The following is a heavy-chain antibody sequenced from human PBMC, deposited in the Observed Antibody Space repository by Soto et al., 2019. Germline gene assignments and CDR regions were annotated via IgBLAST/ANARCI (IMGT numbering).Heavy chain of an antibody. J-gene: IGHJ5*02. CDR3: AKDSGYNYGYFRWFDP. Sequence: SETRPLTCTGSGGPNRTDYRSWIRLPPGRGLEWIGHIFYSGSTNYNPALKSRVTISVDTSKSQFSLKLSSVTAADTAVYYCAKDSGYNYGYFRWFDPWGQGTLVTVS. CDR1: GGPNRTDY. D-gene: IGHD5-18*01. V-gene: IGHV4-59*01. CDR2: IFYSGST.